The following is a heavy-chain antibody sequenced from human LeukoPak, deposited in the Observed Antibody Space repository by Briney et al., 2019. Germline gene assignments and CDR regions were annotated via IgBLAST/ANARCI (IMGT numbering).Heavy chain of an antibody. J-gene: IGHJ5*02. Sequence: SETLSLTCTVSGGSIRNSPYYWGWIRQPPGKGLEWIGSIYYSGSTYYNPSLKSRVTISVDTSKNQFSLKLSSVTAADTAVYYCARHAGYDYDFWSGYSGPFDPWGQGTLVTVSS. D-gene: IGHD3-3*01. V-gene: IGHV4-39*01. CDR3: ARHAGYDYDFWSGYSGPFDP. CDR2: IYYSGST. CDR1: GGSIRNSPYY.